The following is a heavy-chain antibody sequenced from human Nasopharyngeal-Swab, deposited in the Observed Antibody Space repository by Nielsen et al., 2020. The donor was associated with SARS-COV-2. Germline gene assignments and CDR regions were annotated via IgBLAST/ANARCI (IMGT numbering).Heavy chain of an antibody. CDR1: GGSISSGGYS. V-gene: IGHV4-30-2*01. CDR3: ASLRSAPGDDAFDI. J-gene: IGHJ3*02. D-gene: IGHD4-17*01. CDR2: IYHSGST. Sequence: SETLSLTCAVSGGSISSGGYSWSWIRQPPGKGLEWIGYIYHSGSTYYNPSLKSRVTISVDRSKNQFSLKLSSVTAADTAVYYCASLRSAPGDDAFDIWGQGQWSPSLQ.